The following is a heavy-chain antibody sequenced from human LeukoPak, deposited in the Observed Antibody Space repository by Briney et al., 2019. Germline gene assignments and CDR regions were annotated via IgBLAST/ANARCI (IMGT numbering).Heavy chain of an antibody. D-gene: IGHD5-24*01. CDR2: ISGGGDST. V-gene: IGHV3-23*01. J-gene: IGHJ4*02. Sequence: GGSPRLSCAASGFTFSNNAMSWVRQAPGKGLEWVSAISGGGDSTSYADFVKGRFTISRDNSKNTLYLQMNSLRAEDTAIYYCAKDAPYVDMATMVKAYFFDYWGQGTLVTVSS. CDR1: GFTFSNNA. CDR3: AKDAPYVDMATMVKAYFFDY.